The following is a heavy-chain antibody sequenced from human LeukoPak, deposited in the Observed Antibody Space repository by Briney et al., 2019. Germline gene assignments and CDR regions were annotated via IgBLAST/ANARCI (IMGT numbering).Heavy chain of an antibody. D-gene: IGHD4/OR15-4a*01. CDR3: AKVGVLTFGFDY. J-gene: IGHJ4*02. CDR1: GFIFSDYY. CDR2: ISGSGGST. Sequence: GGSLRLSCAASGFIFSDYYMSWVRQAPGKGLEWVSAISGSGGSTYYADSVKGRFTISRDNSKDTLYLQMNSLRAEDTAVYYCAKVGVLTFGFDYWGQGTLVTVSS. V-gene: IGHV3-23*01.